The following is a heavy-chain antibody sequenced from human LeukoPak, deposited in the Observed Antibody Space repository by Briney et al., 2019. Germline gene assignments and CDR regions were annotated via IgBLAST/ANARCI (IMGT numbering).Heavy chain of an antibody. CDR1: GFTFSSYE. J-gene: IGHJ4*02. CDR2: ISSSGSTT. CDR3: AKDLRGYSYGFHY. D-gene: IGHD5-18*01. Sequence: GGSLRLSCAASGFTFSSYEMNWVRQAPGKGLEWVSYISSSGSTTHYADSVKGRFTISRDNSKNTLYLQMNSLRAEDTAVYYCAKDLRGYSYGFHYWGQGALVTVSS. V-gene: IGHV3-48*03.